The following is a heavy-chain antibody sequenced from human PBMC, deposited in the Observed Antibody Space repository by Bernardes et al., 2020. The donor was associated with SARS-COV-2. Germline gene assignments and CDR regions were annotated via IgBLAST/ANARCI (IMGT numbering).Heavy chain of an antibody. D-gene: IGHD4-17*01. J-gene: IGHJ6*02. CDR3: ARDSYGDYLNYYYYYGMDV. CDR1: GFTFSSYA. CDR2: ISYDGSNK. V-gene: IGHV3-30-3*01. Sequence: GGSLRLSCAASGFTFSSYAMNWVRQAPGKGLEWVAVISYDGSNKYYADSVKGRFTISRDNSKNTLYLQMNSLRAEDTAVYYCARDSYGDYLNYYYYYGMDVWGQGTTVTVSS.